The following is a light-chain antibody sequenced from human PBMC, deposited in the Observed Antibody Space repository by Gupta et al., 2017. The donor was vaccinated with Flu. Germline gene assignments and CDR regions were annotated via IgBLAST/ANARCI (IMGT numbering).Light chain of an antibody. J-gene: IGKJ4*01. CDR1: QGISGY. V-gene: IGKV1-9*01. Sequence: DIQLTQSPSFLSASVGDRVTITCRPSQGISGYLAWYQQKPGKAPNLLIYGASTLQSGVPARFSGSGSGTEFTLTISSLQPEDFATYYCQQLNSYPLTFGGGTKVEIK. CDR3: QQLNSYPLT. CDR2: GAS.